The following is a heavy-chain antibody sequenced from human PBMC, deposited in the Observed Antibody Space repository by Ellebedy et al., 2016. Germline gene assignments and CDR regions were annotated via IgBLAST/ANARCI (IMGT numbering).Heavy chain of an antibody. J-gene: IGHJ3*02. CDR2: ISAYDGKT. CDR1: GYTFTSHG. V-gene: IGHV1-18*01. D-gene: IGHD5-24*01. Sequence: ASVKVSCKASGYTFTSHGFSWVRQAPGQGLEWVGWISAYDGKTNSEQKVQGRVTITRDTSASTAYMELSSLRSEDTAVYYCARDKLVWLQFDGDAFDIWGQGTVVTVSS. CDR3: ARDKLVWLQFDGDAFDI.